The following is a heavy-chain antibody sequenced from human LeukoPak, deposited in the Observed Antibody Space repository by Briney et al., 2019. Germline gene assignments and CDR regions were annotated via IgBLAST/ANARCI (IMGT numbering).Heavy chain of an antibody. Sequence: ASVKVSCKASGYTFTGYYMHWVRQAPGQGLEWMGIFNPRGGSTSYAKKFQGRVTMTRDTSTNTVYMDLSSLKSEDTAVYCCAREIGPIQLQLWGWVCDYWRQGTLVTVSS. CDR1: GYTFTGYY. CDR3: AREIGPIQLQLWGWVCDY. J-gene: IGHJ4*02. D-gene: IGHD5-18*01. V-gene: IGHV1-46*01. CDR2: FNPRGGST.